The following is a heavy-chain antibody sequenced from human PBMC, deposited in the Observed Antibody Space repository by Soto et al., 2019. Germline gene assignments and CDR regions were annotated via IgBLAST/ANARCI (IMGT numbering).Heavy chain of an antibody. CDR3: ARSREMYYYDNSAYYAH. CDR2: IYYSGSS. D-gene: IGHD3-22*01. J-gene: IGHJ4*02. CDR1: AGSISGYY. V-gene: IGHV4-59*01. Sequence: PSETLSLTCTVSAGSISGYYWSWIRQPPGKGLEWIAYIYYSGSSNSNPSLKSRVTISVDTSKNQFSLKLSSVTAADTAVYFCARSREMYYYDNSAYYAHWGQGTLFTVSS.